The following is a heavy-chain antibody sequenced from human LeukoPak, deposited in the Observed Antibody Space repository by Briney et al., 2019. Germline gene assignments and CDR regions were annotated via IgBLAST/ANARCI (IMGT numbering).Heavy chain of an antibody. D-gene: IGHD4-17*01. CDR1: GFTFSSYA. V-gene: IGHV3-23*01. J-gene: IGHJ4*02. Sequence: PGGSLRLSCAASGFTFSSYALSWVRQAPGKGLEWVSGISGSGDFTYYADSVKGRFTISRDKSKNTMYLQMNSLRADDTAVYFCAKVLTTVTTGNYFDYWGQGTLVTVFS. CDR2: ISGSGDFT. CDR3: AKVLTTVTTGNYFDY.